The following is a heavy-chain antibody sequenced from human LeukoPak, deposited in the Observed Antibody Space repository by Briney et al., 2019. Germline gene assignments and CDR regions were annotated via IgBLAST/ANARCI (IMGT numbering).Heavy chain of an antibody. CDR1: GFTFSAYW. D-gene: IGHD3-9*01. Sequence: PGGSLSLSCAASGFTFSAYWMHWVRQAAGKGLVWVSRVKYDGSTTTYADSVKGRFTISRDNAKNILYLQMNSLRVEDTAVYYCARDLDWLLFDYWGQGTLVTVSS. CDR2: VKYDGSTT. J-gene: IGHJ4*02. CDR3: ARDLDWLLFDY. V-gene: IGHV3-74*01.